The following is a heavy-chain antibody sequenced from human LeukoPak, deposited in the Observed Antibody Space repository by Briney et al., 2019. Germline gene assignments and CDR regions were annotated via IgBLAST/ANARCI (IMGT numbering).Heavy chain of an antibody. CDR3: ARRSNKGPYSYITNDY. CDR1: GASMRNSDYY. D-gene: IGHD5-18*01. J-gene: IGHJ4*02. V-gene: IGHV4-39*01. Sequence: PSGTLSLTCTVSGASMRNSDYYWGWIRQAPGKGLEWIGSVDYSGGTYYNPSLKGRVTIAVDTSQKQVSLKVNPVTAADTAVYFCARRSNKGPYSYITNDYWGQGTLVTVSS. CDR2: VDYSGGT.